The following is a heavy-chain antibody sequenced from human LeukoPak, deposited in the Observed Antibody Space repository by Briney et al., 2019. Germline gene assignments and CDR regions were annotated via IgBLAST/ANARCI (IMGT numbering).Heavy chain of an antibody. CDR1: GYTFTRYA. D-gene: IGHD6-19*01. CDR3: AIDQPVAGVSNFDS. V-gene: IGHV7-4-1*02. Sequence: GASVKVSCKASGYTFTRYAMNWLRQAPGQGLEWMGWINPNTGNPTYAQAFTGRFVCSLDTSVSTAYPQISSLNTEDTAVYYCAIDQPVAGVSNFDSWGQGTLVTVSS. J-gene: IGHJ4*02. CDR2: INPNTGNP.